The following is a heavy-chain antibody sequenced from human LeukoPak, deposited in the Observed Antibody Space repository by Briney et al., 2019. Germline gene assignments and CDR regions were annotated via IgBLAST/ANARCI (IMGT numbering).Heavy chain of an antibody. V-gene: IGHV3-11*06. CDR1: GFTFSNSW. J-gene: IGHJ4*02. D-gene: IGHD6-6*01. CDR3: ARARGSIPSSSFDY. Sequence: PGGSLRLSCAASGFTFSNSWMTWIRQAPGKGLEWVSYISSGSSYTDYADSVKGRFTISRDNAKNSLDLQMNILRAEDTALYYCARARGSIPSSSFDYWGQGALVTVSS. CDR2: ISSGSSYT.